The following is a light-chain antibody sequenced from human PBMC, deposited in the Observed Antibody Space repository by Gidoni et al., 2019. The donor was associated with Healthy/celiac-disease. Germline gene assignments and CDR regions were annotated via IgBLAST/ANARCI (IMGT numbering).Light chain of an antibody. V-gene: IGLV1-44*01. CDR1: SPNIGSNT. J-gene: IGLJ1*01. CDR2: SNN. CDR3: AAWDDSLNGV. Sequence: QSVLTQPPSASGTPGQRVTISCSGSSPNIGSNTVNWYQHLPGTAPKLLIYSNNQRPSGVPDRFSGSKSGTSASLAISGLQSEDEADYYCAAWDDSLNGVFGTGTKVTVL.